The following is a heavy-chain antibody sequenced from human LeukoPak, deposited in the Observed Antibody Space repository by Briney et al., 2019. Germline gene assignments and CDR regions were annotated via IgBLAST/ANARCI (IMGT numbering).Heavy chain of an antibody. D-gene: IGHD3-16*01. CDR2: IYYSGSP. Sequence: PSETLSLTCTVSGCSISSYYWSWIRQSPGKGLEWIGFIYYSGSPYYNPSLKGRVSISVDTSKNQFFLKLTSVTAADTAVYFCARGRGPWGYWGQGTLVTVSS. V-gene: IGHV4-59*08. CDR1: GCSISSYY. J-gene: IGHJ4*02. CDR3: ARGRGPWGY.